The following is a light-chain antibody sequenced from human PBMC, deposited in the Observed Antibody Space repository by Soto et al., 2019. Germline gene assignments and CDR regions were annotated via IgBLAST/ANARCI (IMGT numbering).Light chain of an antibody. CDR3: QQHYINPIT. CDR2: WAS. J-gene: IGKJ5*01. Sequence: DIVMTQSPDSLALSLGERATIHCKSSQGGLYSAKNKHFLAWYPQTPGQPHKLLSDWASTRKSGVPDRATGSGSGTARTLTINTLQAEDVAVYYCQQHYINPITFGQGTRLDIK. V-gene: IGKV4-1*01. CDR1: QGGLYSAKNKHF.